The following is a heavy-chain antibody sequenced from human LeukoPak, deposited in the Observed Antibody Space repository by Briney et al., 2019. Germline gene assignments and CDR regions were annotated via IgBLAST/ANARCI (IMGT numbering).Heavy chain of an antibody. Sequence: PGGSLRLSCAASGFTFSSYSMNWVRQAPGKGLEWVSSISSSSSYIYYADSVKGRFTISRDNAKNSLYLQMNSLRAEDTAVYYCARGYSSGWRPFDYWGQGTLVTVSS. D-gene: IGHD6-19*01. V-gene: IGHV3-21*01. CDR1: GFTFSSYS. CDR3: ARGYSSGWRPFDY. J-gene: IGHJ4*02. CDR2: ISSSSSYI.